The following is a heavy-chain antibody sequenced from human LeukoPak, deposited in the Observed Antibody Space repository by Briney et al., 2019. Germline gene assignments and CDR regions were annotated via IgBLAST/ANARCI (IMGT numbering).Heavy chain of an antibody. Sequence: ASVKVSCKASGYTFTGYYLYWVRQAPGQGLEWMGWMDPNSGDTNYAQRFLGRVTMTRDTSISTAHMELSSVTSDDTAIYYCARDRRVGSMINVFDIWGQGTMITVSS. CDR1: GYTFTGYY. J-gene: IGHJ3*02. V-gene: IGHV1-2*02. CDR2: MDPNSGDT. CDR3: ARDRRVGSMINVFDI. D-gene: IGHD3-16*01.